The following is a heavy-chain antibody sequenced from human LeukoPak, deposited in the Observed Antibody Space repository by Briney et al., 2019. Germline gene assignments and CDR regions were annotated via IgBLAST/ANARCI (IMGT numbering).Heavy chain of an antibody. CDR1: GFTFSNFW. CDR2: ISYDGSNK. CDR3: AKDPYRLLWFGSDAFDI. J-gene: IGHJ3*02. Sequence: GGSLRLSCTASGFTFSNFWMGWVRQAPGKGLEWVAVISYDGSNKCYADSVKGRFTISRDNSKNTLYPQMNSLRAEDTAVYYCAKDPYRLLWFGSDAFDIWGQGTMVTVSS. V-gene: IGHV3-30*18. D-gene: IGHD3-10*01.